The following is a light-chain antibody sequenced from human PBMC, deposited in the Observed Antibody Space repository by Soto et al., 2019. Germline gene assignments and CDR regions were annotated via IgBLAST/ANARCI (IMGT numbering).Light chain of an antibody. CDR3: QSYDSSLSGSI. Sequence: QSVLTQPPSVSGAPGQRVTISCTGSSSNIGAGYGVFWYQQLPGTAPKLLIYGDNTRPSGVPDRFSASKSGSSASLAITGLQAEDEADYHCQSYDSSLSGSIFGGGTKVTVL. CDR1: SSNIGAGYG. V-gene: IGLV1-40*01. J-gene: IGLJ2*01. CDR2: GDN.